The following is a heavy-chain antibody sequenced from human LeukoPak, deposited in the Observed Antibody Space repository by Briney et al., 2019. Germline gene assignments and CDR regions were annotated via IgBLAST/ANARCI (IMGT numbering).Heavy chain of an antibody. V-gene: IGHV1-69*13. CDR2: IIPIFGTA. Sequence: GASVEVPCKASGGTFSSYAISWVRQAPGQGLEWMGGIIPIFGTANYAQKFQGRVTITADESTSTAYMELSSLRSEDTAVYYCARGPITTRSHFDYWGQGTLVTVSS. J-gene: IGHJ4*02. CDR1: GGTFSSYA. D-gene: IGHD3-22*01. CDR3: ARGPITTRSHFDY.